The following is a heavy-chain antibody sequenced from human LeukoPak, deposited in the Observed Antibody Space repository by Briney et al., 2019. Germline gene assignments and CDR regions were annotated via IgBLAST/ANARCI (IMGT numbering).Heavy chain of an antibody. CDR3: ARTARHLDY. D-gene: IGHD5-18*01. CDR2: ISGSGTDI. CDR1: GFTFSDPY. J-gene: IGHJ4*02. V-gene: IGHV3-11*04. Sequence: GGSLRLSCEASGFTFSDPYMSWIRQAPGKGLECLSYISGSGTDINYADSVRGRFTIPRDNAKNLLYLQMNDLRLEDTAVYYCARTARHLDYWGQGTLVTVSS.